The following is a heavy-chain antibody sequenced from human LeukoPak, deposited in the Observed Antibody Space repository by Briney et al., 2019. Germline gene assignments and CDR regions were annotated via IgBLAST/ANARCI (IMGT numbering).Heavy chain of an antibody. Sequence: SETLSLTCAVSGYSISSGYYWGWIRQPPGKGLEWIGTIFRAGNTYYNPSLKSRVTISVDTSKNQFSLKLSSVTAADTATYYCARVVTLGGNGYWGQGTLVTVSS. D-gene: IGHD4-23*01. CDR3: ARVVTLGGNGY. J-gene: IGHJ4*02. CDR1: GYSISSGYY. CDR2: IFRAGNT. V-gene: IGHV4-38-2*01.